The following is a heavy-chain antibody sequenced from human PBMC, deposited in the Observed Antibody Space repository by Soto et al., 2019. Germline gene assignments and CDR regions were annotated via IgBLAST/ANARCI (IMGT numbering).Heavy chain of an antibody. CDR1: GGSISSYY. V-gene: IGHV4-59*01. D-gene: IGHD3-22*01. CDR2: IYYSGST. Sequence: QVQLQESGPGLVKPSETLSLTCTVSGGSISSYYWSWIRQPPGKGLEWIGYIYYSGSTNYNPSLKSRVTISVDTSKNQFSLKLSSVTAADTAVYYCARGIYDSSGYDEYYFDYWGQGTLVTVSS. CDR3: ARGIYDSSGYDEYYFDY. J-gene: IGHJ4*02.